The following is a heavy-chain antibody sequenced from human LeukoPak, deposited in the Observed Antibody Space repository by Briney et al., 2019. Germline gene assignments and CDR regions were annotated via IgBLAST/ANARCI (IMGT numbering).Heavy chain of an antibody. CDR2: IHPSGDTT. CDR3: AREGLRSIAARRGTRDYMDV. D-gene: IGHD6-6*01. V-gene: IGHV1-46*01. J-gene: IGHJ6*03. Sequence: GASVKVSCKATGYTFTSYYMHWVRQAPGHGLEWMGIIHPSGDTTYAQKFQGRVTMTRDTSTSTVYMELSSLSSQDTAVYYCAREGLRSIAARRGTRDYMDVWGKGTTVIVSS. CDR1: GYTFTSYY.